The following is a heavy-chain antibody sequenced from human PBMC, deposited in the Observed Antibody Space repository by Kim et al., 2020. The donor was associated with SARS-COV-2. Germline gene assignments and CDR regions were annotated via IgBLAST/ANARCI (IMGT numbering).Heavy chain of an antibody. D-gene: IGHD6-19*01. CDR1: GYTFTGYY. J-gene: IGHJ6*02. V-gene: IGHV1-2*06. CDR2: INPNSGGT. Sequence: ASVKVSCKASGYTFTGYYMHWVRQAPGQGLEWMGRINPNSGGTNYAQKFQGRVTMTRDTSISTAYMELSRLRSDDTAVYYCARARLPEWLVSDPYYYYGMDVWGQGTTVTVSS. CDR3: ARARLPEWLVSDPYYYYGMDV.